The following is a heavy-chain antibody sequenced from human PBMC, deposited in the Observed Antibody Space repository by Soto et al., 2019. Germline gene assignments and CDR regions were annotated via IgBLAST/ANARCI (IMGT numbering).Heavy chain of an antibody. J-gene: IGHJ5*02. V-gene: IGHV4-4*02. CDR1: GASIGSGGW. CDR2: IFHDGNT. Sequence: SETLSLTCAVSGASIGSGGWWSWVRQPPGKGLEWIAEIFHDGNTNYSPSLRSRVTISVDKSQNQFSLNVYSVTAADTAVYYCARHEGWTGPDQWGQGTLVTVSS. D-gene: IGHD2-8*02. CDR3: ARHEGWTGPDQ.